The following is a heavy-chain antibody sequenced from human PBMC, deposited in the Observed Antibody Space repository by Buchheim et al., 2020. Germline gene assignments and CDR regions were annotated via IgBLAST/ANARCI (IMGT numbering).Heavy chain of an antibody. CDR3: ARDGIAARVYGMDV. CDR1: GFTFSSYA. V-gene: IGHV3-30-3*01. CDR2: ISYDGSNK. J-gene: IGHJ6*02. D-gene: IGHD6-6*01. Sequence: QVQLVESGGGVVQPGRSLRLSCAASGFTFSSYAMHWVRQAPGKGLEWVAVISYDGSNKYYADSVKGRFTISRDNSKNTLYLQMNSLRAEDTAVYYCARDGIAARVYGMDVWGRET.